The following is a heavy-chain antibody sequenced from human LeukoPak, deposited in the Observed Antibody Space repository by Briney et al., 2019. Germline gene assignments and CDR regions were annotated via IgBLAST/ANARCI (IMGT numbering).Heavy chain of an antibody. CDR1: GGSISSYY. Sequence: SETLSLTCTVSGGSISSYYWSWIRQPPGKGLEWIGYISYSGSTNYNPSLKSRVTISVDTSKNQFSLKLSSVTAADTAVYYCARQTMVRGVIGYWGQGTLVTVSS. J-gene: IGHJ4*02. V-gene: IGHV4-59*01. CDR2: ISYSGST. D-gene: IGHD3-10*01. CDR3: ARQTMVRGVIGY.